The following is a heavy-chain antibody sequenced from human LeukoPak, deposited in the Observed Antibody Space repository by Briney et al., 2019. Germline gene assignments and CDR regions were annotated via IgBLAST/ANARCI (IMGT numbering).Heavy chain of an antibody. J-gene: IGHJ6*03. CDR1: GDPISRFY. CDR3: ARRPNYYYNLMDV. V-gene: IGHV4-59*01. Sequence: SETLSLTCTVSGDPISRFYWSWIRQPPGNGLEWIGYMASSGSTYYNPSLKSRVTISIDTSKNQFSLNLTSVTAADTAVYYCARRPNYYYNLMDVWGKGTTVIVSS. CDR2: MASSGST.